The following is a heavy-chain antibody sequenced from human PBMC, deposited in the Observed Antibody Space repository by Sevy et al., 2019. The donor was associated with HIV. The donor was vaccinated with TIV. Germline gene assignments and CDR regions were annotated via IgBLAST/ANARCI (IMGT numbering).Heavy chain of an antibody. CDR2: IKHDGTEK. D-gene: IGHD3-10*01. CDR1: GFTFSTYW. V-gene: IGHV3-7*01. CDR3: ATNNRSGSGRIITPGFHP. Sequence: GGSLRLSCAASGFTFSTYWMSWVRQAPGKGLQWVANIKHDGTEKYYVDSVKGRFTISRDNTKNSLYLQINSLRAEDTAVYYSATNNRSGSGRIITPGFHPWGQGTLVTVSS. J-gene: IGHJ5*02.